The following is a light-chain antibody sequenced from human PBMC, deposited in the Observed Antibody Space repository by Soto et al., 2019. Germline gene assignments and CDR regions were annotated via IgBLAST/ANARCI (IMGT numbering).Light chain of an antibody. CDR1: QSVSSN. CDR3: AQYNSWPQT. J-gene: IGKJ1*01. CDR2: GAS. Sequence: EIVMTQSPATPSVSRGETATHSCRASQSVSSNLAWYQQKPGQAPSLLIYGASTRATGIPARLSGRWSGAALTRTTSRLHSDEFAVYYCAQYNSWPQTFGQGTKVVIK. V-gene: IGKV3-15*01.